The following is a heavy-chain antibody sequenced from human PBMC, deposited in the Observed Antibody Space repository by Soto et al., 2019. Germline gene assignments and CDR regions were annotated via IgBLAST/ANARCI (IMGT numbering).Heavy chain of an antibody. CDR2: IYYSGNT. CDR1: GGSISSYY. Sequence: QVQLQESGPGLVKPSETLSLTCTISGGSISSYYWSWIRQSPGKGQEWIGYIYYSGNTNYNPSLKSRVTESVDTSKNQFSRKLRSVTAADTAVYYCARGPTGNSFDPWGQGTLVTVSS. V-gene: IGHV4-59*01. D-gene: IGHD1-1*01. CDR3: ARGPTGNSFDP. J-gene: IGHJ5*02.